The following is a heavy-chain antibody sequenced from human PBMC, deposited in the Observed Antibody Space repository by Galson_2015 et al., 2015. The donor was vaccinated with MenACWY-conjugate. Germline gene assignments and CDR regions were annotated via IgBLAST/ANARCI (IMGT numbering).Heavy chain of an antibody. V-gene: IGHV3-23*01. D-gene: IGHD3-10*01. Sequence: SLRLSCAASGFTFSSYAMSWVRQAPGKGLEWVSAISGSDGSTYYADSVKGLFTISRNNSKNTLYLQMNSLRAEDTAVYYCAKDSSGFGGLGVDYWGQGTLVTVSS. J-gene: IGHJ4*02. CDR1: GFTFSSYA. CDR3: AKDSSGFGGLGVDY. CDR2: ISGSDGST.